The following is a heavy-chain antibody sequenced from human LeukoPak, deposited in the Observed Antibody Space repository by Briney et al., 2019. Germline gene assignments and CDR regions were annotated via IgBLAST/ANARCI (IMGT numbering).Heavy chain of an antibody. CDR2: IGTAGDT. CDR1: GFTFSSYD. J-gene: IGHJ6*02. D-gene: IGHD3-10*01. V-gene: IGHV3-13*01. Sequence: PGGSLRLSCAASGFTFSSYDMHWVRQATGKGLEWVSAIGTAGDTYYPGSVKGRFTISRENAKNSLYLQMNSLRAGDTAVYYCARSPGDGSGMDVWGQGTTVTVSS. CDR3: ARSPGDGSGMDV.